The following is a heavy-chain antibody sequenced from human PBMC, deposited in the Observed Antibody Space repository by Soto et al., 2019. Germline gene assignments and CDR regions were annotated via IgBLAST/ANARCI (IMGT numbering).Heavy chain of an antibody. D-gene: IGHD2-2*01. CDR2: ISYDGSNK. J-gene: IGHJ4*02. V-gene: IGHV3-30-3*01. CDR3: ARDWSSVPAATKFDY. Sequence: QVQLVESGGGVVQPGRSLRLSCAASGFTFSSYAMHWVRQAPGKGLEWVAVISYDGSNKYYADSVKGRFTISRDNSKNTLYLQMNILRAEDTAVYYCARDWSSVPAATKFDYWGQGTLVTVSS. CDR1: GFTFSSYA.